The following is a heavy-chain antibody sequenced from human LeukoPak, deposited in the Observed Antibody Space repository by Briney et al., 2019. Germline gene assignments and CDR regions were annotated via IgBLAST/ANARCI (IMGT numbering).Heavy chain of an antibody. CDR2: ISVYNGNT. D-gene: IGHD5-18*01. Sequence: ASVKVSCKASGYTFTNYGISWVRQAPGQGLEWMGWISVYNGNTNYAQKLQGRVTVTTDTSTSTAYMELRSLRSDDTAVYYCAREIHYYFDYWGQGTLVTVSS. J-gene: IGHJ4*02. CDR1: GYTFTNYG. V-gene: IGHV1-18*01. CDR3: AREIHYYFDY.